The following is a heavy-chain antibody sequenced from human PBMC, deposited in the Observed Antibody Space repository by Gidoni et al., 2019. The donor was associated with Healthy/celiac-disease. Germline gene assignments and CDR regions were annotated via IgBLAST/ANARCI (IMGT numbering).Heavy chain of an antibody. CDR3: AKPIAAAGDFDY. CDR1: GFTFSSYA. D-gene: IGHD6-13*01. Sequence: EVQLLVSGGGLVQPGVSLILSCAASGFTFSSYAMSWVRQAPGKGLEWVSAISGSGGSTYYADSVKGRFTISRDNSKNTLYLQMNSLRAEDTDVYYCAKPIAAAGDFDYWGQGTLVTVSS. V-gene: IGHV3-23*01. CDR2: ISGSGGST. J-gene: IGHJ4*02.